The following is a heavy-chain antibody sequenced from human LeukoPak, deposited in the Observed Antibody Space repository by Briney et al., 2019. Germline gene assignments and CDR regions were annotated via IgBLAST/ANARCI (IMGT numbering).Heavy chain of an antibody. CDR3: ARDDFGGLKGCDY. J-gene: IGHJ4*02. CDR2: ISYDGSNK. Sequence: GRSLRLSCAASGFTFSSYGMRWVRQAPGKGLEWVAVISYDGSNKYYADSVKGRFTISRDNSKNTLYLQMNSLRAEDTAVYYCARDDFGGLKGCDYWGQGTLVTVSS. V-gene: IGHV3-30*03. CDR1: GFTFSSYG. D-gene: IGHD3-10*01.